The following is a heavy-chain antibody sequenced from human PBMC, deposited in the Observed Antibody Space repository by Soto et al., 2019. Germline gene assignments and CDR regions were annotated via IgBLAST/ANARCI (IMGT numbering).Heavy chain of an antibody. CDR3: AKIRGSPLPHYYYYYGMDV. CDR2: IRSKSYGKTT. V-gene: IGHV3-49*03. J-gene: IGHJ6*02. Sequence: GGSLRLSCSTSGFTFGDYGMTWFRQAPGKGLEWVGLIRSKSYGKTTEYAASATDRFTISRDDSKRIAYLQMNSLKADDTAVYYCAKIRGSPLPHYYYYYGMDVWGQGTTVTVSS. CDR1: GFTFGDYG. D-gene: IGHD2-15*01.